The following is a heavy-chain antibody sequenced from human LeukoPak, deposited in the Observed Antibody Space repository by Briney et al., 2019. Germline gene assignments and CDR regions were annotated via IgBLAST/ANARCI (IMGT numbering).Heavy chain of an antibody. Sequence: SETLSLTCTVSGASISTYYWSRIRQPPGKGLEWIGYLYYSGSTTYSPSLKSRVTMSVDTSKSQFSLKLNSVTAADTAIYYCARVRGTFETDWGQGTLVTVSS. CDR3: ARVRGTFETD. J-gene: IGHJ1*01. V-gene: IGHV4-59*01. D-gene: IGHD2/OR15-2a*01. CDR2: LYYSGST. CDR1: GASISTYY.